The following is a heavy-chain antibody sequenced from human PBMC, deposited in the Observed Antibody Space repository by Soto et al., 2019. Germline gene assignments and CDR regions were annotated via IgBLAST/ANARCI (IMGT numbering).Heavy chain of an antibody. D-gene: IGHD2-15*01. CDR2: ISAYKGNT. Sequence: QVPLVQSGAEVKKPGASVKVSCKASGYTFTSYGISWVRQAPGQGLEWMGWISAYKGNTNYAPKLQGRVTMTTDTSTSTAYMGLRSRRSDATAVYYFARDRYPAHYGIDVWGQGTTVTVSS. CDR1: GYTFTSYG. V-gene: IGHV1-18*01. CDR3: ARDRYPAHYGIDV. J-gene: IGHJ6*02.